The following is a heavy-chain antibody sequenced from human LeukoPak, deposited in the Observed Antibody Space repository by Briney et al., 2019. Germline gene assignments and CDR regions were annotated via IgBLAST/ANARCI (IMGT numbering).Heavy chain of an antibody. CDR3: ARARYYGSGSYDFDY. D-gene: IGHD3-10*01. CDR1: GYTFTSYD. Sequence: ASVKVSCKASGYTFTSYDINWWRQATGQGLEWMGWMNPNSGNTGYAQKFKGRVTMTRNTSISTAYMELSSLRSEDTAVYYCARARYYGSGSYDFDYWGQGTLITVSS. J-gene: IGHJ4*02. CDR2: MNPNSGNT. V-gene: IGHV1-8*01.